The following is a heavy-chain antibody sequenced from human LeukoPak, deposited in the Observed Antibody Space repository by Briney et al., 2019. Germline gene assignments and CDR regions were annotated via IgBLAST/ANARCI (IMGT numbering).Heavy chain of an antibody. Sequence: GGSLRLSCVVSGFTLRHKYMSWVRPAPGKGLEGVSVINSGGKIYYAEYVKGRFTISRDNSKNTLHLQMNSLRTEDTAVYYWARGRNYYKNSGYLDYFDYWGQGTLGTVSS. D-gene: IGHD3-22*01. V-gene: IGHV3-66*02. CDR2: INSGGKI. J-gene: IGHJ4*02. CDR1: GFTLRHKY. CDR3: ARGRNYYKNSGYLDYFDY.